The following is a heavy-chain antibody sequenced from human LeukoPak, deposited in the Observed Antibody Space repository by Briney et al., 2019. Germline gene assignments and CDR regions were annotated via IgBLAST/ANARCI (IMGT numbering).Heavy chain of an antibody. Sequence: ASVKVSCKASGYTFTGYYMHWVRQAPRQGLEWMGWINPNSGGTNYAQKFQGRVTMTRDTSISTAYMELSRLRSDDTAVYYCAREMAANPAAIVDYGMDVWGQGTTVTVSS. CDR1: GYTFTGYY. CDR3: AREMAANPAAIVDYGMDV. D-gene: IGHD2-2*02. CDR2: INPNSGGT. J-gene: IGHJ6*02. V-gene: IGHV1-2*02.